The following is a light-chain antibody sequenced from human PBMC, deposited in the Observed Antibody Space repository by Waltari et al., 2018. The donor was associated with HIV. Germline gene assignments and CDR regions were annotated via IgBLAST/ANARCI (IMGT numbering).Light chain of an antibody. V-gene: IGLV1-47*01. CDR1: SSNIGRNY. CDR2: RNN. CDR3: AAWDDSLSGSWV. J-gene: IGLJ3*02. Sequence: QSVMTQPPSASGTPGQRVTISCSGSSSNIGRNYVNWYQQLPGTTPKPLIYRNNHRPSGVPDRFSGSKSGTSASLAISGLRSEDEADYYCAAWDDSLSGSWVFGGGTQVTVL.